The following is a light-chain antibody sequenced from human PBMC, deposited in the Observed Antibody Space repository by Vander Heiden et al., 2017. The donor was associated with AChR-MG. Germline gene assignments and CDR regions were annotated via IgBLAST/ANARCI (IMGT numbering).Light chain of an antibody. J-gene: IGKJ2*01. CDR3: QQYNNCPSYT. V-gene: IGKV3-15*01. Sequence: EIVMTQSPASLSVSPAERATVACRASQSVSSNVAWYQQKPGQAPRLLIYGASTRATGIPARFSGSGSGTEFTLTISSLQSEDVAVYYCQQYNNCPSYTFGQGTKLEIK. CDR2: GAS. CDR1: QSVSSN.